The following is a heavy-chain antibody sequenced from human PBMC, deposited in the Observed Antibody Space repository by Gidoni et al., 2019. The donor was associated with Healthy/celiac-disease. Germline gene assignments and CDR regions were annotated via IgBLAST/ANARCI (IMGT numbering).Heavy chain of an antibody. CDR2: SSGSGGST. V-gene: IGHV3-23*01. CDR1: GFTFSSYA. J-gene: IGHJ6*03. CDR3: AKSYSSSFFYYYMDV. D-gene: IGHD6-6*01. Sequence: EVQLLEPGGGLVQPGGSLSLSCAASGFTFSSYAMSWVRQGPGKGLEWVSASSGSGGSTYYADSVKGRFTISRDNSKNTLYLQMNSLRAEDTAVYYCAKSYSSSFFYYYMDVWGKGTTVTVSS.